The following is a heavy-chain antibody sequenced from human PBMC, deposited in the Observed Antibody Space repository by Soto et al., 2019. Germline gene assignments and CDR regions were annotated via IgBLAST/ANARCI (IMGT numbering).Heavy chain of an antibody. Sequence: EVQLVETGGGLIQPGGSLRLSCAASGLTVSSNYMNWVRQAPGKGLEWVAVIYSGGSTHYAGSVKGRVIISRDNSKNTLYLQMNSLRVEDTAVYYCARDRPGDEGDGFDIWGHGTMVTVSS. CDR1: GLTVSSNY. D-gene: IGHD3-10*01. CDR3: ARDRPGDEGDGFDI. CDR2: IYSGGST. J-gene: IGHJ3*02. V-gene: IGHV3-53*02.